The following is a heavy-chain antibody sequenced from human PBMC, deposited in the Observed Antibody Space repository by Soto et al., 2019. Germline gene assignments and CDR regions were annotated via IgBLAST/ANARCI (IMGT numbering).Heavy chain of an antibody. Sequence: QVQLQESGPGLVKPSQTLSLTCTVSDGSISSGDYYWSWIRQPPGKGLEWIGYIYYSGSTYYNPSLKSRVTISVDTSKNQFSLKLSSVTAADTAVYYCARDHYVYDILTGYGYYYGMDVWGQGTTVTVSS. D-gene: IGHD3-9*01. CDR3: ARDHYVYDILTGYGYYYGMDV. CDR1: DGSISSGDYY. J-gene: IGHJ6*02. CDR2: IYYSGST. V-gene: IGHV4-30-4*01.